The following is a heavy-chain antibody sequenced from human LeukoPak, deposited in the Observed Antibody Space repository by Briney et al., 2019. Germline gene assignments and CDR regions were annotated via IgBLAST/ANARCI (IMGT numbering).Heavy chain of an antibody. CDR3: ARAGSHWHYVY. Sequence: GGSLRLSCAASGFTFSGFSMSWVRQSPTKGLEWVANIKQDGSERYYVDSVKGRFTISRDNAKNSLSLQMNNLRVEDTAVYYCARAGSHWHYVYWGQGTVVTVPS. J-gene: IGHJ4*02. CDR1: GFTFSGFS. V-gene: IGHV3-7*01. D-gene: IGHD3-10*01. CDR2: IKQDGSER.